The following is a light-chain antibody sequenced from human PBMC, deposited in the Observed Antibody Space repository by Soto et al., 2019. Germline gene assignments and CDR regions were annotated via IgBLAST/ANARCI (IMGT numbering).Light chain of an antibody. Sequence: VSPGASATLSCRASQSVSSNLAWYQQKPGQAPRLLIYGASTRATGIPARFSGSGSGTEFTLTISSLQSEDFAVYYCQQYNNGPPWTFGQGTKVDIK. J-gene: IGKJ1*01. V-gene: IGKV3-15*01. CDR1: QSVSSN. CDR3: QQYNNGPPWT. CDR2: GAS.